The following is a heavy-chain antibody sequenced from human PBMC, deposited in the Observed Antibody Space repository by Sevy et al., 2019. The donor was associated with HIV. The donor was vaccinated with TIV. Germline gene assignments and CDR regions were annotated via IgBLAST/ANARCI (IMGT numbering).Heavy chain of an antibody. CDR2: IYSGGTT. CDR1: GFTVSTSY. V-gene: IGHV3-53*01. D-gene: IGHD1-26*01. CDR3: ARVWLNSGVF. J-gene: IGHJ4*02. Sequence: GGSLRLSCAAPGFTVSTSYMTWVRQAPRKGLESVTVIYSGGTTYYADSVKGRFTISRDNSKNTLYLQMNSLRAEDTAVYYCARVWLNSGVFWGQGTLVTVSS.